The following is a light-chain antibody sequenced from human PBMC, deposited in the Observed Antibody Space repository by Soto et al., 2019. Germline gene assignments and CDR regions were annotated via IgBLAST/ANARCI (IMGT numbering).Light chain of an antibody. Sequence: EIEMSQSAATVSLAPGERVTLSCRASESVSTNLAWYQQKAGQAPRLLIYGASTRATGIPARFSGSGSGTEFTLTISSLQSDDFATYYCLQYNGYYRTFGQGTKVDIK. J-gene: IGKJ1*01. CDR3: LQYNGYYRT. CDR2: GAS. V-gene: IGKV3-15*01. CDR1: ESVSTN.